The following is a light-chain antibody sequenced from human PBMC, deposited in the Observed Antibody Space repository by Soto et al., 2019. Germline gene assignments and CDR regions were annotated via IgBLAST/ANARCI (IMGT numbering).Light chain of an antibody. CDR3: QQYGSSIT. Sequence: EIVMTQSPATLSVSPGERATLSCWASETVATNLAWYQQKPGQAPRLLISGASTRAAGISDRFSGSGSGTDFTLTISRLEPEDFAVYYCQQYGSSITFGQGTRLEIK. J-gene: IGKJ5*01. CDR1: ETVATN. CDR2: GAS. V-gene: IGKV3-20*01.